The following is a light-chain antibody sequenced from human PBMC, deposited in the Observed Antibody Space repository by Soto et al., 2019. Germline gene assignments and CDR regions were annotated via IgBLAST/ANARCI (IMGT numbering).Light chain of an antibody. CDR2: DTS. CDR1: QTVSRH. V-gene: IGKV3-11*01. J-gene: IGKJ3*01. Sequence: EIVLTQSPATLSLSPGDRATLSCRASQTVSRHLAWYQQKPGQAPRLLLYDTSNRATGIPARFSGSGSGTDFTLTISGLETEDFAVYYCQQRGNWPPGFTFGPGTTVDMK. CDR3: QQRGNWPPGFT.